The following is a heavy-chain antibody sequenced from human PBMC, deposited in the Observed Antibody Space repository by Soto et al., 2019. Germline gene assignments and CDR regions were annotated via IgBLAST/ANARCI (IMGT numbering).Heavy chain of an antibody. CDR3: ARVSHWELQENWYFDL. D-gene: IGHD1-26*01. CDR2: IYYSGST. CDR1: GGSISSYY. Sequence: QVQLQESGPGLVKPSETLSLTCTVSGGSISSYYWSWIRPPPGKGLEWIGYIYYSGSTNYNPSLKSRVAISVDTSKNQFSLKLSSVTAADTAVYYCARVSHWELQENWYFDLWGRGTLVTVSS. J-gene: IGHJ2*01. V-gene: IGHV4-59*01.